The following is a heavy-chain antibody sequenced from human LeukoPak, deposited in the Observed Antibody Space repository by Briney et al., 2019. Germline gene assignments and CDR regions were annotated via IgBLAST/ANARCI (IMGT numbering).Heavy chain of an antibody. CDR1: GYTFTGYY. D-gene: IGHD3-3*01. V-gene: IGHV1-2*02. CDR3: ARDGTYYDFWSGYPTTFDY. J-gene: IGHJ4*02. CDR2: IYPNSGGT. Sequence: ASVKVSCKASGYTFTGYYMHWVRQAPGQGLEWMGWIYPNSGGTNYAQNFQGRVTMTRDTSISTAYMELSRLRSDDTAVYYCARDGTYYDFWSGYPTTFDYWGQGTLVTVSS.